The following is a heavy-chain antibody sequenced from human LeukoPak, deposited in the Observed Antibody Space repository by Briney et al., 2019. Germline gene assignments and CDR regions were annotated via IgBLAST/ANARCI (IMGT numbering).Heavy chain of an antibody. CDR2: IYYSGST. Sequence: SSETLSLTCTVSGGSISSYYWSWIRQPPGKGLEWIGSIYYSGSTYYNPSLKSRVTISVDTSKNQFSLKRSSVTAADTAVYYCARAAPLIDIVVVVAAPDYWGQGTLVTVSS. V-gene: IGHV4-59*12. CDR1: GGSISSYY. D-gene: IGHD2-15*01. CDR3: ARAAPLIDIVVVVAAPDY. J-gene: IGHJ4*02.